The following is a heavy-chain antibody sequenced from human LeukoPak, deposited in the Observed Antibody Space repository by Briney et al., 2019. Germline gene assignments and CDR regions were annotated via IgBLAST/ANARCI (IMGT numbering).Heavy chain of an antibody. J-gene: IGHJ5*02. CDR2: INPNSGGT. D-gene: IGHD3-22*01. CDR1: GYTFTGYY. Sequence: GASVKVSCKASGYTFTGYYMDWVRQAPGQGLEWMGCINPNSGGTNYAQKFQGRVTMTRDTSISTAYMELSRLRSDDTAVYYCARNYYDSSGYENWFDPWGQGTLVTVSS. CDR3: ARNYYDSSGYENWFDP. V-gene: IGHV1-2*02.